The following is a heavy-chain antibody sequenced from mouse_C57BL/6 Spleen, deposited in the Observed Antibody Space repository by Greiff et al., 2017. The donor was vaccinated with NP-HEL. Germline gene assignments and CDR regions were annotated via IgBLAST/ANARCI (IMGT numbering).Heavy chain of an antibody. CDR3: ARPDSSGYVGFAY. Sequence: QVQLQQPGAELVKPGASVKLSCKASGYTFTSYWMHWVKQRPGRGLEWIGRIDPNSGGTTYNEKFKSKATLTVDKPSSTAYMQLSSLTSEDSAVYYCARPDSSGYVGFAYWGQGTLVTVSA. J-gene: IGHJ3*01. CDR2: IDPNSGGT. V-gene: IGHV1-72*01. D-gene: IGHD3-2*02. CDR1: GYTFTSYW.